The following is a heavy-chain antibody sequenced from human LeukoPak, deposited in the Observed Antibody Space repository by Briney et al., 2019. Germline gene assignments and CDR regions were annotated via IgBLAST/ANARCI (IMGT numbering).Heavy chain of an antibody. D-gene: IGHD3-3*01. Sequence: PGGPLRLSCAASGFTFSDYYMSWIRQAPGKGLEWVSYISSSGSTIYYADSVKGRFTISRDNAKNSLYLQMNSLRAEDTAVYYCARVKEMYYDFLYGMDVWGQGTTVTVSS. J-gene: IGHJ6*02. V-gene: IGHV3-11*01. CDR3: ARVKEMYYDFLYGMDV. CDR1: GFTFSDYY. CDR2: ISSSGSTI.